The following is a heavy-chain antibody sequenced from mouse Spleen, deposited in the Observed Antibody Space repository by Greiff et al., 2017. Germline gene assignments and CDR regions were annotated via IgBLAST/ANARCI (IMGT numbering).Heavy chain of an antibody. J-gene: IGHJ2*01. CDR2: IDPSDSYT. Sequence: VQLQQPGAELVKPGASVKLSCKASGYTFTSYWMQWVKQRPGQGLEWIGEIDPSDSYTNYNQKFKGKATLTVEKSSSTVYLELSRLTSDDSAVYYCARPGGYEYYFDYWGQGTTLTVSS. CDR1: GYTFTSYW. D-gene: IGHD2-2*01. CDR3: ARPGGYEYYFDY. V-gene: IGHV1-50*01.